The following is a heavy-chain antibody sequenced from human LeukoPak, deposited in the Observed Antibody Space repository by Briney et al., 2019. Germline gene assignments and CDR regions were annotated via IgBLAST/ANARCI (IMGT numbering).Heavy chain of an antibody. CDR1: GLTFSSYA. D-gene: IGHD5-18*01. CDR2: ISGSGGST. J-gene: IGHJ6*03. Sequence: TGGSLRLSCAASGLTFSSYAMSWVRQAPGKGLEWVSAISGSGGSTYYADSVKGRFTIPRDNSKNTLYLQMNSLRAEETAVYYCARLDTALVSYYYYYFMDVWGKGTTVTVSS. CDR3: ARLDTALVSYYYYYFMDV. V-gene: IGHV3-23*01.